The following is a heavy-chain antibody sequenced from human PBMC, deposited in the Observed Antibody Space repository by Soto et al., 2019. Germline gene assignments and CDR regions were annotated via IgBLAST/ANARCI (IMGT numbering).Heavy chain of an antibody. CDR3: ARAFIRIAAAGTKPWGYYYYYMDV. V-gene: IGHV3-33*01. CDR2: IWYDGSNK. J-gene: IGHJ6*03. Sequence: PGGSLSLSWASSGCTFSSYCRHLVRPAPGKGLEWVAVIWYDGSNKYYADSVKGRFTISRDNSKNTLYLQMNSLRAEDTAVYYCARAFIRIAAAGTKPWGYYYYYMDVWGKGTTVTVSS. CDR1: GCTFSSYC. D-gene: IGHD6-13*01.